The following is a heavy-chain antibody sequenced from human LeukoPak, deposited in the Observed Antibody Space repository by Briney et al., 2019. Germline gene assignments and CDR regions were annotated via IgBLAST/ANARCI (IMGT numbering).Heavy chain of an antibody. CDR2: IYHSGST. CDR1: GDSINAYY. V-gene: IGHV4-59*12. J-gene: IGHJ5*02. CDR3: ARGYCSSTSCQGDWFDP. D-gene: IGHD2-2*01. Sequence: NPSETLSLTCSVSGDSINAYYWSWIRQPPGKGLEWIGEIYHSGSTNYNPSLKSRVTISVDKSKNQFSLKLSSVTAADTAVYYCARGYCSSTSCQGDWFDPWGQGTLVTVSS.